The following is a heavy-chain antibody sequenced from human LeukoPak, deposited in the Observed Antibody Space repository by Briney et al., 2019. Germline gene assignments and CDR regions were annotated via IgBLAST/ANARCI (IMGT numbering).Heavy chain of an antibody. J-gene: IGHJ5*02. CDR2: ISSGSSFI. CDR3: ARDQGGERWFDP. D-gene: IGHD1-26*01. CDR1: GFTFSGYS. Sequence: GGSLRLSCAASGFTFSGYSMNWVRQAPGKGLELVSSISSGSSFIYYADSVKGRFTVSSDNAKNSLYLQMNSLRAEDTAVYYCARDQGGERWFDPWGQGTLVTVSS. V-gene: IGHV3-21*01.